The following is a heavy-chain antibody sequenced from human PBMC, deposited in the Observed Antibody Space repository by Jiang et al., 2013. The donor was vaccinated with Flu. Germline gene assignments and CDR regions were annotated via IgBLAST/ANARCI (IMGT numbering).Heavy chain of an antibody. D-gene: IGHD5-12*01. CDR1: GYSMRSGHY. V-gene: IGHV4-38-2*02. CDR3: ARAEKYSGFELPYFVY. J-gene: IGHJ4*02. CDR2: IHHSGST. Sequence: TLSLKCSVSGYSMRSGHYWGWIRQSPGKGLEWIGTIHHSGSTHYNPSLRSRVTMSVDTSNNQFSLNLTSVTAADTAVYYCARAEKYSGFELPYFVYWGQGILVTVSS.